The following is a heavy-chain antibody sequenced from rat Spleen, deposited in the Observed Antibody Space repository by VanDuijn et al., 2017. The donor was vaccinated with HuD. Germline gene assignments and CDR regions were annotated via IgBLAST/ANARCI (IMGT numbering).Heavy chain of an antibody. J-gene: IGHJ2*01. D-gene: IGHD1-4*01. Sequence: EVQLVESAGGLVQPGRSLKLSCAASGFTFSDYYMAWVRQAPTKGLEWVATISYDGSSTYYRDSVKGRFTISRDDAKSTLYLQMNSLRSEDTATYYCTRDGGYNPFDYWGQGVMVTVSS. CDR1: GFTFSDYY. V-gene: IGHV5-29*01. CDR2: ISYDGSST. CDR3: TRDGGYNPFDY.